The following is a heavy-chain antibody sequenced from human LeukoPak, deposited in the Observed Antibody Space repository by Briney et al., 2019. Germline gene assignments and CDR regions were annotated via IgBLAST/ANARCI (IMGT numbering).Heavy chain of an antibody. V-gene: IGHV4-39*01. CDR3: TRHARVVPATGVDV. CDR1: GDSINNSRHY. Sequence: PSETLSLTCTVSGDSINNSRHYWAWLRQPPGTGLEWIGSIYYSGTTYYNPSLKSRVTMSVDTPKNEVSLKVPSVTAADTAIYYCTRHARVVPATGVDVWGPGTTVTVSS. D-gene: IGHD2-2*01. J-gene: IGHJ6*02. CDR2: IYYSGTT.